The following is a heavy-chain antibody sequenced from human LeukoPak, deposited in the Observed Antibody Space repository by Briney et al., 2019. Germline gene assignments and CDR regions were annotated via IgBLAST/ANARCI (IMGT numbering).Heavy chain of an antibody. CDR1: GFTFSSYA. D-gene: IGHD1-26*01. V-gene: IGHV3-23*01. CDR3: AKDLSGSYSLEDY. Sequence: GGSLRLSCAASGFTFSSYAMSWVRQAPGKGLEWVSAISGSGGSTYYADSVKGRFTVSRDNSKNTLYLQMNSLRAEDTAVYYCAKDLSGSYSLEDYWGQGTLVTVSS. J-gene: IGHJ4*02. CDR2: ISGSGGST.